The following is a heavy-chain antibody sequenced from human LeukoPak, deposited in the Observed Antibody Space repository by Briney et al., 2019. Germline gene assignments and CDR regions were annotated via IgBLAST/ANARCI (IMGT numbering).Heavy chain of an antibody. J-gene: IGHJ6*02. D-gene: IGHD2-2*01. CDR3: ARALGDQPDYYYGMDV. V-gene: IGHV3-21*01. Sequence: GGSLRLSCTASGLTFSNYATTWVRQAPGKGLEWVSSITTSTTVPHIFYADSVTGRFTISRDNADNSLFLQMNSLRAEDTAVYYCARALGDQPDYYYGMDVWGQGTTVTVSS. CDR2: ITTSTTVPHI. CDR1: GLTFSNYA.